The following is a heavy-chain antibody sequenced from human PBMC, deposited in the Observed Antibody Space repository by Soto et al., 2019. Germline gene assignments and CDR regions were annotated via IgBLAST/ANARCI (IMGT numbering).Heavy chain of an antibody. Sequence: GESLKISCKGSGYSFTSYWIGWVRQMPGKGLELMGIIYPGDSDTRYSPSFQGQVTISADKSISTAYLQWSSLKASDTAVYYCARDFGYCSSTSCNHYYYGMDVWGQGTTVTVSS. J-gene: IGHJ6*02. D-gene: IGHD2-2*01. CDR2: IYPGDSDT. CDR3: ARDFGYCSSTSCNHYYYGMDV. V-gene: IGHV5-51*01. CDR1: GYSFTSYW.